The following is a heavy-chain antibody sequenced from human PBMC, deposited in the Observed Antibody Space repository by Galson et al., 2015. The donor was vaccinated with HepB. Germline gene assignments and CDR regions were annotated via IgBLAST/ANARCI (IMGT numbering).Heavy chain of an antibody. J-gene: IGHJ4*02. CDR1: GFTFSSYG. CDR2: ISYDGSNK. D-gene: IGHD6-13*01. Sequence: SLRLSCAASGFTFSSYGMHWVRQAPGKGLEWVAVISYDGSNKYYADSVKGRFTISRDNSKNTLYLQMNSLRAEDTAVYYCAKDARGGAAAGYYFDYWGQGTLVTVSS. V-gene: IGHV3-30*18. CDR3: AKDARGGAAAGYYFDY.